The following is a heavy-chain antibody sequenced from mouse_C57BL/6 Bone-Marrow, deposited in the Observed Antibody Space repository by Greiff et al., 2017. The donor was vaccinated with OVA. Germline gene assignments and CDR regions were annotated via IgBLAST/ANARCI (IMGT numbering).Heavy chain of an antibody. D-gene: IGHD2-1*01. CDR2: ISDGGSYT. CDR3: ARGDLLWYAFAY. CDR1: GFTFSSYA. J-gene: IGHJ3*01. V-gene: IGHV5-4*03. Sequence: EVKLMESGGGLVKPGGSLKLSCAASGFTFSSYAMSWVRQTPEKRLEWVATISDGGSYTYYPDNVKGRFTISRDNAKNNLYLQMSHLKSEDTAMYYCARGDLLWYAFAYWGQGTLVTVSA.